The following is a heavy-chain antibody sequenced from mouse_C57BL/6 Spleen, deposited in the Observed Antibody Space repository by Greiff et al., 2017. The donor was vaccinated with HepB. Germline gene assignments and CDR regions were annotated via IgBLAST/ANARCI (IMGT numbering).Heavy chain of an antibody. Sequence: EVQLQESGAELVRPGASVKLSCTASGFNIKDDYMHWVKQRPEQGLEWIGWIDPENGDTEYASKFQGKATITADTSSNTAYLQLSSLTSEDTAVYYCTTDYYYGSSRFAYWAKGLWSLSLQ. V-gene: IGHV14-4*01. CDR2: IDPENGDT. J-gene: IGHJ3*01. D-gene: IGHD1-1*01. CDR3: TTDYYYGSSRFAY. CDR1: GFNIKDDY.